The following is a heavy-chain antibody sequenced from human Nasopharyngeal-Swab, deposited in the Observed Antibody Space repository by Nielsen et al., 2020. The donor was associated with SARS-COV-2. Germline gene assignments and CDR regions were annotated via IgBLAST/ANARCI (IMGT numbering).Heavy chain of an antibody. D-gene: IGHD4-17*01. CDR1: GFTFSTFW. CDR2: IKKDGGEK. V-gene: IGHV3-7*01. Sequence: GGSLKLSCAASGFTFSTFWMSWVRQAPGKGLEWVANIKKDGGEKNYVDSVKGRFTTSRDNAKNSLYLQMNSLRAEDTAVYYCARDSAVTRNDAFDIWGQGTRV. J-gene: IGHJ3*02. CDR3: ARDSAVTRNDAFDI.